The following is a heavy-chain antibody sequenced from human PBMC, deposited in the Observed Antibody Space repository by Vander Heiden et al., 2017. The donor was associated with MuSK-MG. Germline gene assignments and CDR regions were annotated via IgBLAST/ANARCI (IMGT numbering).Heavy chain of an antibody. D-gene: IGHD1-1*01. CDR2: ISSSSSYI. V-gene: IGHV3-21*01. Sequence: DVQLVESGGGLVKPGGSLRLSCAASGFTFGSYSMNVVRQAPGKGLECVPSISSSSSYIHYADALKGRFTICRDNAKNSLYLQMNSLRAQDTAGYYCARDQVTGTTVPLHYWF. J-gene: IGHJ5*01. CDR1: GFTFGSYS. CDR3: ARDQVTGTTVPLHYWF.